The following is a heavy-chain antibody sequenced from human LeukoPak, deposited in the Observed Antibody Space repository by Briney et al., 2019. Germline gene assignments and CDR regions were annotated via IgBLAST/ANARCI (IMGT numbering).Heavy chain of an antibody. V-gene: IGHV3-11*01. CDR3: ARDGFRGVITDNYYYGMDV. CDR2: ISSSGSTI. J-gene: IGHJ6*02. Sequence: GGSLRLSCAASGFTFSDYYMSWIRQAPGKGLEWVSYISSSGSTIYYADSVKGRFTISRDNAKNSLYLQMNSLRAEDTAVCYCARDGFRGVITDNYYYGMDVWGRGTTVTVSS. D-gene: IGHD3-10*01. CDR1: GFTFSDYY.